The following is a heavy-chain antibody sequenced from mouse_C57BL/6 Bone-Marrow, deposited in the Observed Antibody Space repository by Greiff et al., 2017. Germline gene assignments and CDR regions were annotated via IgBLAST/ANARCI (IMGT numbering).Heavy chain of an antibody. V-gene: IGHV5-9*01. CDR2: ISGGGGNT. CDR3: ARHEQAYYGSSSFAY. CDR1: GFTFSSYT. Sequence: DVHLVESGGGLVKPGGSLKLSCAASGFTFSSYTMSWVRQTPEKRLEWVATISGGGGNTYYPDSVKGRFTISRDNAKNTLYLQMSSLRSEDTALYYCARHEQAYYGSSSFAYWGQGTLVTVSA. D-gene: IGHD1-1*01. J-gene: IGHJ3*01.